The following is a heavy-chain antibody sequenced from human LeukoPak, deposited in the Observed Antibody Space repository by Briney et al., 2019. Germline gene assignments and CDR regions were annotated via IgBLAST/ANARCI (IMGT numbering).Heavy chain of an antibody. J-gene: IGHJ4*02. V-gene: IGHV7-4-1*02. CDR2: INTNTGNP. CDR3: ARGPTHYDILTGYPPGLDY. Sequence: ASVKVSCKASGYTFTSYAMNWVRQAPGQGLEWMGWINTNTGNPTYAQGFTGRFVFSLDTSVSTAYLQISSLKAEDTAVYYCARGPTHYDILTGYPPGLDYWGQGTLVTVSS. CDR1: GYTFTSYA. D-gene: IGHD3-9*01.